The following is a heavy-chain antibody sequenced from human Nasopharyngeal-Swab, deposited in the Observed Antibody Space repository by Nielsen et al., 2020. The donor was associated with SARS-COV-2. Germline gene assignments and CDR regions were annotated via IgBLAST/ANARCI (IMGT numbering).Heavy chain of an antibody. J-gene: IGHJ4*02. CDR2: ISYDGSNK. D-gene: IGHD6-13*01. V-gene: IGHV3-30*03. CDR3: ARDEYSSSWYPDY. Sequence: SLKIYCSASGFTFSSYGMNWVGQAPGKGLEWVAVISYDGSNKYYADSVKGRFTISRDNSKNTLYLQMNSLRAEDTAVYYCARDEYSSSWYPDYWGQGTLVTVSS. CDR1: GFTFSSYG.